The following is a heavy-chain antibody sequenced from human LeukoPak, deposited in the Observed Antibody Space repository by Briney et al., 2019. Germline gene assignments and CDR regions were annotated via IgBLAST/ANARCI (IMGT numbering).Heavy chain of an antibody. Sequence: ASVKVSCKASGYSFTNYAVNWVRQAPGQGLEFMGWIHPSTGNPSYAQGFSGRFAFSLDTSVTTTYLQITDLKAEDTAVYFCARALDSLGGLSLPDYWGQGTLVTVSS. CDR2: IHPSTGNP. J-gene: IGHJ4*02. D-gene: IGHD3-16*02. V-gene: IGHV7-4-1*02. CDR3: ARALDSLGGLSLPDY. CDR1: GYSFTNYA.